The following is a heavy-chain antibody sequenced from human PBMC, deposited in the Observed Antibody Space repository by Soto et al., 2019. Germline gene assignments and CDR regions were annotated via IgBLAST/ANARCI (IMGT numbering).Heavy chain of an antibody. CDR1: GGTFSSYA. V-gene: IGHV1-69*01. J-gene: IGHJ4*02. D-gene: IGHD6-25*01. CDR2: IIPIFGTA. CDR3: AGDLGPGIAARKFDY. Sequence: QVQLVQSGAEVKRPGSSVKVSCKASGGTFSSYAISWVRQAPGQGLEWMGGIIPIFGTANYAQKFQGRVMVTADESTRTGYMAVSRLRSEDTAVYYCAGDLGPGIAARKFDYWGQGTLVSV.